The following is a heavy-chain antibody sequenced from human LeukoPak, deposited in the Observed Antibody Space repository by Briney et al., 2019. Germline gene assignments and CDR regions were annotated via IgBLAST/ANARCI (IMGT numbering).Heavy chain of an antibody. V-gene: IGHV4-59*01. Sequence: SETLSLTCTVSGGSISSYYWSWIRQPPGKGLEWIGYIYYSGITNYNPSLKSRVTISVDTSKNQFSLKLSSVTAADTPVYYCARFNYDSGGYYPKYYYYYMDVWGKGTTVTVSS. CDR2: IYYSGIT. J-gene: IGHJ6*03. CDR1: GGSISSYY. CDR3: ARFNYDSGGYYPKYYYYYMDV. D-gene: IGHD3-22*01.